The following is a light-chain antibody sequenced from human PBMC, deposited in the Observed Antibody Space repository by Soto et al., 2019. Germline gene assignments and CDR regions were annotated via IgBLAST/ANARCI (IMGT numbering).Light chain of an antibody. J-gene: IGKJ2*01. V-gene: IGKV3-15*01. CDR3: QQYGSSAPYT. Sequence: EIVMTQSPATLSVSPGERATLSCRASQSVSSNLAWYQQKPGQAPRLLIYGASTRATGIPARFSGSGSGTEFTLTISSLQSEDFAVYYCQQYGSSAPYTFGQGTKLEIK. CDR1: QSVSSN. CDR2: GAS.